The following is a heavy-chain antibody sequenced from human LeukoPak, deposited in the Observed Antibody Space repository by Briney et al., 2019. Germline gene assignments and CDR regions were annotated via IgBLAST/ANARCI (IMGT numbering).Heavy chain of an antibody. D-gene: IGHD6-19*01. V-gene: IGHV6-1*01. Sequence: SQTLSLTCAISGDSVSSNSAAWNWIRQSPSRGLEWLGRTYYRSKWYNDYAVSVKSRITIDPDTSKNQFSLQLNSVTPEDTAVYYCARDHESSGWYRLNYWGQGTLVTVSS. CDR3: ARDHESSGWYRLNY. J-gene: IGHJ4*02. CDR2: TYYRSKWYN. CDR1: GDSVSSNSAA.